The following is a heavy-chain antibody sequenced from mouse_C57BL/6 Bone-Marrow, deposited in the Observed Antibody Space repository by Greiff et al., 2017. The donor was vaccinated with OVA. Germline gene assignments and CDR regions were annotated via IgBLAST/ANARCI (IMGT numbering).Heavy chain of an antibody. J-gene: IGHJ4*01. Sequence: VQLQQSGPELVKPGASVKISCKASGYAFSSSWMNWVKQRPGKGLEWIGRIYPGDGDTNYNGKFKGKATLTADKSSSTAYMQLSSLTSEDSAVYFCAPYMITTAPYAMDYWGQGTSVTVSS. CDR1: GYAFSSSW. D-gene: IGHD2-4*01. CDR3: APYMITTAPYAMDY. V-gene: IGHV1-82*01. CDR2: IYPGDGDT.